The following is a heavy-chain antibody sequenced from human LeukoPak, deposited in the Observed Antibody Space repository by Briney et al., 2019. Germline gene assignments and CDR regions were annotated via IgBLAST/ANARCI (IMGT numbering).Heavy chain of an antibody. CDR1: GGSFSGYY. CDR2: INHSGST. V-gene: IGHV4-34*01. J-gene: IGHJ6*02. CDR3: AREEITMVRGVITNYYYYYGMDV. D-gene: IGHD3-10*01. Sequence: SETLSLTCAVYGGSFSGYYWSWIRQPPGKGLEWIGEINHSGSTNYNPSLKSRVTISVDTSKNQFSLKLSSVTAADTAVYYCAREEITMVRGVITNYYYYYGMDVWGQGTTVTVSS.